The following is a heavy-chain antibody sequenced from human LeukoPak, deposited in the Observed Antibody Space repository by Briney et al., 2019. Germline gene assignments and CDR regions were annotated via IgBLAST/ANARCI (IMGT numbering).Heavy chain of an antibody. CDR2: IKPSGGST. V-gene: IGHV1-46*01. CDR1: GYTFTSYA. J-gene: IGHJ4*02. D-gene: IGHD6-13*01. Sequence: VASVKVSCKASGYTFTSYAMHWVRQAPGQGLEWMGLIKPSGGSTSYAQKFQGRVTMTRDTSTSTVYMELSSLRSEDTAVYYCARDTSSSWYYDYWGQGTLVTVSS. CDR3: ARDTSSSWYYDY.